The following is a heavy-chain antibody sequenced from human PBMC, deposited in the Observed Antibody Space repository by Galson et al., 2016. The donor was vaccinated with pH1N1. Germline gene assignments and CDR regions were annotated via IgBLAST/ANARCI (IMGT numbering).Heavy chain of an antibody. CDR2: IDPSDGTT. CDR1: GYSVTRYY. CDR3: ARRYYFDY. Sequence: QSGAEVKKPGASVKVSCKASGYSVTRYYMHWVRQAPGQGLEWMGIIDPSDGTTTYSQKFQGRITMTRDTPTNTVYMESSSLTSDETAGYYCARRYYFDYWGQGTLITVSS. V-gene: IGHV1-46*01. J-gene: IGHJ4*02.